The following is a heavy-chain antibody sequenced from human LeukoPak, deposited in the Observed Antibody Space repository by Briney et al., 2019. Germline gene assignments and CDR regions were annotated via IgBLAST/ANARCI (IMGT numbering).Heavy chain of an antibody. CDR1: GYTFTSYA. V-gene: IGHV7-4-1*02. J-gene: IGHJ6*02. CDR3: ARPRIYCSSTSCYTSYYYGMDV. CDR2: INTNTGNP. D-gene: IGHD2-2*02. Sequence: ASVTVSCKASGYTFTSYAMNWVRQAPGQGLEWMGWINTNTGNPTYAQGFTGRFVFSLDTSVSTAYLQISSLKAEDTAVYYCARPRIYCSSTSCYTSYYYGMDVWGQGTTVTVSS.